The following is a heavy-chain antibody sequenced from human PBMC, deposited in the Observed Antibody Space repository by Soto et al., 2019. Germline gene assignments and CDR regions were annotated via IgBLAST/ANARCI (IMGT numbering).Heavy chain of an antibody. CDR2: IYSGGST. CDR1: CGVVNSDTHS. Sequence: SETLSLTCTVSCGVVNSDTHSWSWIRQTPGKRLEWIGLIYSGGSTKNPSLRSRVTMSVDTSKNQFSLQLRSVIVADTAVYHCARFVRACSATTCSTRADVWGQGITVTVSS. J-gene: IGHJ6*02. CDR3: ARFVRACSATTCSTRADV. D-gene: IGHD2-2*01. V-gene: IGHV4-61*01.